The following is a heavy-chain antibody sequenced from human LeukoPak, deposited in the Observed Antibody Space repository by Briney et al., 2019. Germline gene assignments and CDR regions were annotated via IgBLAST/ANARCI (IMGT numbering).Heavy chain of an antibody. CDR3: ARQAVCSGDCYYRHFDL. CDR1: GFTFSAYS. Sequence: PGGSLRLSCEASGFTFSAYSMSWVRQAPGKGLEWISYIRSSSTTIYYADSVKGRFTISRDNAKNSLYLQMNSLRAEDTAVYYCARQAVCSGDCYYRHFDLWGQGTLVTVSS. V-gene: IGHV3-48*01. J-gene: IGHJ4*02. D-gene: IGHD2-21*02. CDR2: IRSSSTTI.